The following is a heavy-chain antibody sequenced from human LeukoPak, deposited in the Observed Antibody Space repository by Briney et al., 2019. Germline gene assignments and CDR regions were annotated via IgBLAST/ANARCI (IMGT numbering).Heavy chain of an antibody. Sequence: GGSLRLSCAASGFTFSSSAMNWVRQAPGKGLEWVSVITGSGGFTQYADSVKGRFTISRDNSKNTVYLQMNSLRVEDTALYYCVRSLDYWGQGTLVTVSS. J-gene: IGHJ4*02. V-gene: IGHV3-23*01. CDR3: VRSLDY. CDR1: GFTFSSSA. CDR2: ITGSGGFT.